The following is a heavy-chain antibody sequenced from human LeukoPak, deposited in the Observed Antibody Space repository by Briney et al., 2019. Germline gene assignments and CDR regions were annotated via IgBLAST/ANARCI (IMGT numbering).Heavy chain of an antibody. CDR2: ISAYNGNT. Sequence: ASGKVSCKASGYTFTSYGISWVRQAPGQGLEWMGWISAYNGNTNYAQKLQGRVTMTTDTSTSTAYMELRSLRSEDTAVYYCARDNSVEDTAWWFDPWGQGTLVTVSS. CDR1: GYTFTSYG. V-gene: IGHV1-18*01. CDR3: ARDNSVEDTAWWFDP. J-gene: IGHJ5*02. D-gene: IGHD4-23*01.